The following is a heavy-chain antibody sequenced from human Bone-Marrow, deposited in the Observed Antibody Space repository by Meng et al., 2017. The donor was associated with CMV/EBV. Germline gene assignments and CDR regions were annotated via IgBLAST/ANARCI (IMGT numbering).Heavy chain of an antibody. CDR3: ARVSCSSTSCYGPLYYYYGMDV. CDR2: IKEDGSGK. CDR1: GFSFSRYW. D-gene: IGHD2-2*01. Sequence: AGSLRLSCAVSGFSFSRYWMSWVRQAPGKGLEWVGNIKEDGSGKYYVDSVKGRFTISRDNAKNSLYLQMNSLRAEDTAVYYCARVSCSSTSCYGPLYYYYGMDVWGQGTTVTVSS. V-gene: IGHV3-7*01. J-gene: IGHJ6*02.